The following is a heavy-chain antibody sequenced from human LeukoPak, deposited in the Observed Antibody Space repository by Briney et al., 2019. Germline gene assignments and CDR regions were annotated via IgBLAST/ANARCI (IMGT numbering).Heavy chain of an antibody. CDR2: ITGGGGST. CDR1: GFTFSSYG. V-gene: IGHV3-23*01. J-gene: IGHJ4*02. D-gene: IGHD3-22*01. Sequence: GGSLRLACAASGFTFSSYGMSWVRQAPVKGLEYVSTITGGGGSTYYADSVKGRFTISRDSSKNTLYLQMNGLTADDTAVYYCVSSSGFHAYWGQGTLVTVSS. CDR3: VSSSGFHAY.